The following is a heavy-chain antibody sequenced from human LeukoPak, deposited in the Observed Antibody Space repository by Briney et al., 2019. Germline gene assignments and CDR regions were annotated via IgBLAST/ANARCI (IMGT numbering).Heavy chain of an antibody. CDR3: ARGLLWFGDYYYYYMDV. J-gene: IGHJ6*03. V-gene: IGHV1-8*03. D-gene: IGHD3-10*01. Sequence: ASVKVSCKASGYTFTSYDINWVRQATGQGLEWMGWMNPNSGNTGYAQKFQGRATITADKSTGTAYMELSSLRSEDTAVYYCARGLLWFGDYYYYYMDVWGKGTTVTVSS. CDR2: MNPNSGNT. CDR1: GYTFTSYD.